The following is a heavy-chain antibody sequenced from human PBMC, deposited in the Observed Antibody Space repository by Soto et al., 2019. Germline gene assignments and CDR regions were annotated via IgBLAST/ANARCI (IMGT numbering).Heavy chain of an antibody. CDR2: ISSSSTYI. V-gene: IGHV3-21*01. Sequence: PGRYLRLSCAASGFTFSSYSMSWVRQAPGKGLEWVSSISSSSTYIYYADSLKGRFTISRDNAKNSLYLQVNSLRAEDTAGYYWARGAVAASGIPTYYLDYWCQGT. CDR3: ARGAVAASGIPTYYLDY. J-gene: IGHJ4*02. D-gene: IGHD6-13*01. CDR1: GFTFSSYS.